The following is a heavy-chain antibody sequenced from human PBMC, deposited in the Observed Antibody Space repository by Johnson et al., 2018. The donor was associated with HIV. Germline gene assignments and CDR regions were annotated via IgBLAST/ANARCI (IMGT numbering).Heavy chain of an antibody. Sequence: VQLVESGGGLIQPGGSLRLSCAASGFTVSSNYMSWVRQAPGKGLEWVSVIYSGGSTYYADSVKGRFTISRDNSKNTLYLQMNSLRADDTAAYYCARACRDGYTCDVYDIWGQGTMVTVSS. CDR1: GFTVSSNY. D-gene: IGHD5-24*01. CDR3: ARACRDGYTCDVYDI. V-gene: IGHV3-66*01. J-gene: IGHJ3*02. CDR2: IYSGGST.